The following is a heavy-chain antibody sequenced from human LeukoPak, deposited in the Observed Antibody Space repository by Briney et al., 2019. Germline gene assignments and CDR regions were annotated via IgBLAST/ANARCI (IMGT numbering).Heavy chain of an antibody. D-gene: IGHD3-22*01. Sequence: GESLKISCKGSGYSFTSYWIGWVRQMPGKGLEWMGIICPGDSDTRYSPSFQGQVTISADKSISTAYLQWSSLKASDTAMYYCARPYYYDSSGYEGGAFDIWGQGTMVTVSS. CDR1: GYSFTSYW. J-gene: IGHJ3*02. CDR2: ICPGDSDT. CDR3: ARPYYYDSSGYEGGAFDI. V-gene: IGHV5-51*01.